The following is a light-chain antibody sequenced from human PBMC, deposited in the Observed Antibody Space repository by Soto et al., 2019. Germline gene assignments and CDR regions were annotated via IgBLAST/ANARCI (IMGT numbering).Light chain of an antibody. Sequence: ALTQPPSASGSPGQSVTISCTGTSSDVGGYNYVSWYQQHPGKAPKLMIYEVSKRPSGVPDRFSGSKSGNTASLTVSGLQAEDEADYYCSSYAGSNDLVFGGGTKLTVL. CDR3: SSYAGSNDLV. CDR1: SSDVGGYNY. V-gene: IGLV2-8*01. J-gene: IGLJ3*02. CDR2: EVS.